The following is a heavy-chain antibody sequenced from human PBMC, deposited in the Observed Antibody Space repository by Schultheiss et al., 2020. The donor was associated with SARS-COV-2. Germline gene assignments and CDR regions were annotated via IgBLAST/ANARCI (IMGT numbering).Heavy chain of an antibody. CDR1: GYTFTSYG. Sequence: ASVKVSCKASGYTFTSYGISWVRQAPGQGLEWMGWINPNSGGTNYAQKFQGRVTMTRDTSISTAYMELSRLRSDDTAVYYCARVLAYCGGDCYSPPAYWGQGTLVTVSS. D-gene: IGHD2-21*02. CDR3: ARVLAYCGGDCYSPPAY. CDR2: INPNSGGT. J-gene: IGHJ4*02. V-gene: IGHV1-2*02.